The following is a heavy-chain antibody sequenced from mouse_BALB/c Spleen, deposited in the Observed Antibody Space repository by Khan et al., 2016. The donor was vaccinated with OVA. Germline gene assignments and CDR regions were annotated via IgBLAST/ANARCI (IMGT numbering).Heavy chain of an antibody. CDR1: GFNIKDTY. J-gene: IGHJ3*01. V-gene: IGHV14-3*02. Sequence: EVELVESGAELVKPGASVKLSCTASGFNIKDTYMHWVKQRPEQGLEWIGRIDPANGNTKYDPKFQDKATITADTSSNTAYLQLSSLTSEDTAVYYCASPVLCAYWGQGTLVTVSA. D-gene: IGHD3-3*01. CDR3: ASPVLCAY. CDR2: IDPANGNT.